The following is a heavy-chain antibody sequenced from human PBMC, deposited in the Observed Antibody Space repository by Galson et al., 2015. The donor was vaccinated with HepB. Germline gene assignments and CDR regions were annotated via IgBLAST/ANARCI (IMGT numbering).Heavy chain of an antibody. CDR2: ISYDGSNK. CDR3: ARDSGGGSSSFFSPYYYGMDV. V-gene: IGHV3-30*04. J-gene: IGHJ6*02. D-gene: IGHD6-13*01. CDR1: GFTFSSYA. Sequence: SLRLSCAASGFTFSSYAMHWVRQAPGKGLEWVAVISYDGSNKYYADSVKGRFTISLKLSSVTAADTAVYYCARDSGGGSSSFFSPYYYGMDVWGQGTTVTVSS.